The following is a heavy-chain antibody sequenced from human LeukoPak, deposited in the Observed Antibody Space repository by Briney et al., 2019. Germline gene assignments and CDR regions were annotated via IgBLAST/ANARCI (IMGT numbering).Heavy chain of an antibody. CDR3: AREVAAAGRVSYYYGMDV. J-gene: IGHJ6*02. CDR2: ISSSSSYI. V-gene: IGHV3-21*01. D-gene: IGHD6-13*01. Sequence: GGSLRLSCAASGFTFSSYSMNWARQAPGKGLEWVSSISSSSSYIYYADSVKGRFTISRDNAKNSLYLQMNSLRAEDTAVYYCAREVAAAGRVSYYYGMDVWGQGTTVTVSS. CDR1: GFTFSSYS.